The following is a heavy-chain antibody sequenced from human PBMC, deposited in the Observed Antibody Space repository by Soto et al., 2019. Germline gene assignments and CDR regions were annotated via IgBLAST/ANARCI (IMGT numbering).Heavy chain of an antibody. CDR3: AREDIVVVPAAPYFDY. CDR1: GFALSTRRVG. CDR2: IYWDDDK. J-gene: IGHJ4*02. Sequence: KGTESGTLIVSISGFALSTRRVGVGWIRQPPGKALEWLALIYWDDDKRYSPSLKSRLTITKDTPKNQVVLTMTNMDPVDTATYYCAREDIVVVPAAPYFDYWGQGTLVTVSS. D-gene: IGHD2-2*01. V-gene: IGHV2-5*02.